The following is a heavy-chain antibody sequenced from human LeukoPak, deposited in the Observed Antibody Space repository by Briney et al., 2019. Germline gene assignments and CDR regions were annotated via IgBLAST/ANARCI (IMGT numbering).Heavy chain of an antibody. Sequence: ASVKVSCKACGYTLTGYYMHWVRQAPGPRLEWMGWNNPNSGGTNYAQKFQGRVTMTRDTSISTAYLELSRLRSADTGVYYCAREGSANWFDPWGQGTLVTVSS. CDR1: GYTLTGYY. CDR2: NNPNSGGT. V-gene: IGHV1-2*02. D-gene: IGHD6-25*01. CDR3: AREGSANWFDP. J-gene: IGHJ5*02.